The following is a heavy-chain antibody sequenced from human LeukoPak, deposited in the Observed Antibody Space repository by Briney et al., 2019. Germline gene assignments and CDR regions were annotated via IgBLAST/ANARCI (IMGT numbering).Heavy chain of an antibody. CDR2: IYYSGST. CDR3: ARDGVGYCSGGSCYGY. V-gene: IGHV4-59*01. CDR1: GGSISSYY. D-gene: IGHD2-15*01. J-gene: IGHJ4*02. Sequence: PSETLSLTCTVSGGSISSYYWSWIRQPPGKGLEWIGYIYYSGSTNYNPSLKSRVTISVDTSKNQFSLKLSSVTAADTAVYYCARDGVGYCSGGSCYGYWGQGTLVTVSS.